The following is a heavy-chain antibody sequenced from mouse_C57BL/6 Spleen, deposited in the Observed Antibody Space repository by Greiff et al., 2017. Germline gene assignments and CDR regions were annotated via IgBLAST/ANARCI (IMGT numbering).Heavy chain of an antibody. J-gene: IGHJ1*03. V-gene: IGHV5-12*01. CDR3: ARLTGTGYFDV. CDR2: ISNGGGST. Sequence: EVQLVESGGGLVQPGGSLKLSCAASGFTFSDYYMYWVRQTPEKRLEWVAYISNGGGSTYYPDTVKGRFTISRDNAKNTLYLQMSRLKSEDTAMYYCARLTGTGYFDVWGTGTTVTVSS. CDR1: GFTFSDYY. D-gene: IGHD4-1*01.